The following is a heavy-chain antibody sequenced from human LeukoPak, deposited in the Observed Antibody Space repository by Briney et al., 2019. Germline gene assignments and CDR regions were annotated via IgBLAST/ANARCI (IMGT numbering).Heavy chain of an antibody. V-gene: IGHV3-53*01. CDR3: ARVDYGSVSYFDY. CDR2: IYSGGST. D-gene: IGHD3-10*01. J-gene: IGHJ4*02. Sequence: GGSLRLSCAASGFTVSSNYMSWVRRAPGKGLEWVSVIYSGGSTDYADSVKGRFAISRDNSKNMLYLQLNSLRAEDTAEYYCARVDYGSVSYFDYWGQGTLVTVSS. CDR1: GFTVSSNY.